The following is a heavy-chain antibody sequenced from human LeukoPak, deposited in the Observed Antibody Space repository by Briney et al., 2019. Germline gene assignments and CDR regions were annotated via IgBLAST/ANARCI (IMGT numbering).Heavy chain of an antibody. CDR3: VRAGRWLQSSFDY. J-gene: IGHJ4*02. CDR2: INSEGRST. CDR1: GFTFSGDW. D-gene: IGHD5-24*01. V-gene: IGHV3-74*01. Sequence: GGSLRLSCAASGFTFSGDWMQWVRQVPGKGLVWVSHINSEGRSTSYADSVKGRFTISRDNAKNTLYLQMNSLRVEDTAVYYCVRAGRWLQSSFDYWGQGTLVTVSS.